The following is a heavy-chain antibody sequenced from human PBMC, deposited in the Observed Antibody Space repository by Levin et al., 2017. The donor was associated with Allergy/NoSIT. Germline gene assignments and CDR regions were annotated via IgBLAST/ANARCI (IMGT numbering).Heavy chain of an antibody. Sequence: ASVKVSCKASGYTFTGYYMHWVRQAPGQGLEWMGWFHPNTGVTNYAQKFQGRVTLTRDTSISTAYMELSMLRSDDTAVYYCARGVSATGYLDKYVIFDYWGQGTLVTVSS. V-gene: IGHV1-2*02. CDR2: FHPNTGVT. D-gene: IGHD6-13*01. J-gene: IGHJ4*02. CDR3: ARGVSATGYLDKYVIFDY. CDR1: GYTFTGYY.